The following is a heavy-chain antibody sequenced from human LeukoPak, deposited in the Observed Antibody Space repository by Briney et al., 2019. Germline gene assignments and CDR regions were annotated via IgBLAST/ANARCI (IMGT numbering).Heavy chain of an antibody. CDR2: IYHSGST. CDR3: ARADIVVVPAAFFDY. Sequence: PSETLSLTCTVSGYSISSGYYWGWIRQPPGRGLEWIGSIYHSGSTYYNPSLKSRVTISVDTSKNQFSLKLSPVTAADTAVYYCARADIVVVPAAFFDYWGQGTLVTVSS. CDR1: GYSISSGYY. V-gene: IGHV4-38-2*02. D-gene: IGHD2-2*01. J-gene: IGHJ4*02.